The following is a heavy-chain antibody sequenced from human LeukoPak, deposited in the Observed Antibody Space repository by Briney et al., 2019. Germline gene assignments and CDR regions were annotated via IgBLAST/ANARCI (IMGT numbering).Heavy chain of an antibody. CDR1: GFTFSSYA. V-gene: IGHV3-30-3*01. Sequence: GGSLRLSCAASGFTFSSYAMHCVRQAPGKGLEWVAVISYDGSNKYYADSVKGRFTISRDNSKNTLYLQMNSLRAEDTAVYYCARSQESITMVRGVIGHAFDIWGQGTMVAVSS. J-gene: IGHJ3*02. CDR3: ARSQESITMVRGVIGHAFDI. D-gene: IGHD3-10*01. CDR2: ISYDGSNK.